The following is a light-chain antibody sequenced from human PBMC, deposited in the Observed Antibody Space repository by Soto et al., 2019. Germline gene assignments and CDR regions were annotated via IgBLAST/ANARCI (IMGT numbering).Light chain of an antibody. CDR1: SSDVGDYTY. J-gene: IGLJ1*01. Sequence: QSALTQPRSVSGSPGQSVTISCTGTSSDVGDYTYVSWYQQHPGKAPKLMIYDVSKRPSGVPDRFSGSKSGNTASLTISGLLAEDEADYYCCSYAGTYSLYVFGTGTKLTVL. CDR3: CSYAGTYSLYV. V-gene: IGLV2-11*01. CDR2: DVS.